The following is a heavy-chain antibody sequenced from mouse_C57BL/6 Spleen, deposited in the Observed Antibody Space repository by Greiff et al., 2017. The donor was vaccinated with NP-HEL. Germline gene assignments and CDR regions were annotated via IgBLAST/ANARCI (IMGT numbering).Heavy chain of an antibody. J-gene: IGHJ3*01. V-gene: IGHV1-52*01. CDR3: ARQAYSNYWFAY. CDR2: IDPSDSET. CDR1: GYTFTSYW. Sequence: QVHVKQPGAELVRPGSSVKLSCKASGYTFTSYWMHWVKQRPIQGLEWIGNIDPSDSETHYNQKFKDKATLTVDKSSSTAYMQLSSLTSEDSAVYYCARQAYSNYWFAYWGQGTLVTVSA. D-gene: IGHD2-5*01.